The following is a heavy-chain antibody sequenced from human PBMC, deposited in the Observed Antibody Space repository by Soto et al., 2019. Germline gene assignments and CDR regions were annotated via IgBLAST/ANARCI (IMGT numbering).Heavy chain of an antibody. Sequence: EVQLLESGGDLVQPGGSLRLSCAASGFTFSSYAMSWVRQAPGTGLEWVSVISGSGGNTYYADSVKGRFTISRDDAKNPLFLRMNSLRADDAAIYFWARDQDFYYCHMDVWGIGSTVIFAS. V-gene: IGHV3-23*01. CDR1: GFTFSSYA. CDR2: ISGSGGNT. CDR3: ARDQDFYYCHMDV. J-gene: IGHJ6*03.